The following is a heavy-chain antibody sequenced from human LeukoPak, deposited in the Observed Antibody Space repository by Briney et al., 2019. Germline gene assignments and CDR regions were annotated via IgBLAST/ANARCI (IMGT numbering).Heavy chain of an antibody. CDR3: ARVRDSSGWSPYFDY. CDR2: TYYRSKWYN. J-gene: IGHJ4*02. CDR1: GDSVSSNSAA. Sequence: SQTLSLTCAISGDSVSSNSAAWTWIRQSPSRGLEWLGRTYYRSKWYNDYAVSVKSRITINPDTSKNQFSLQLNSVTPEDTAVYYCARVRDSSGWSPYFDYWGQGTLVTVSS. V-gene: IGHV6-1*01. D-gene: IGHD6-19*01.